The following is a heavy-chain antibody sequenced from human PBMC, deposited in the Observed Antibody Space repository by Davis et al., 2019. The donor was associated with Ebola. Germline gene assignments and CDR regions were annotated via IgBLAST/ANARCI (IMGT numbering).Heavy chain of an antibody. J-gene: IGHJ5*02. V-gene: IGHV1-3*01. CDR1: GYTFTTYT. CDR2: INAGNGNT. Sequence: ASVKVSCKASGYTFTTYTITWVRQAPGHSFEWMGWINAGNGNTKYSQKFQGRVTITRDTSATTAHMELSSLTSEDTAVYYCARDRYCSGDLCYRWLDPWGQGTLVTVSS. D-gene: IGHD2-15*01. CDR3: ARDRYCSGDLCYRWLDP.